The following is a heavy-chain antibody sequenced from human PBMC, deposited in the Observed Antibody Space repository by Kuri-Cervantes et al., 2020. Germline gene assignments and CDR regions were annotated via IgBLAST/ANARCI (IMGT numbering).Heavy chain of an antibody. Sequence: GGSLRLSCAASGFTFSDYYMSWIRQAPGKGLEWISYISGTGSTIFYADSVKGRFTIARDNAKKSLHLQMNSLRAEDTAVYYCARGAFVDTAMVTGWGQGTLVTVSS. CDR1: GFTFSDYY. CDR2: ISGTGSTI. CDR3: ARGAFVDTAMVTG. J-gene: IGHJ4*02. D-gene: IGHD5-18*01. V-gene: IGHV3-11*04.